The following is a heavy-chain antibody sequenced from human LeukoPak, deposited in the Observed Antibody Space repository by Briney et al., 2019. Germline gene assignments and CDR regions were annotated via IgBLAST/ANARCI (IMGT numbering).Heavy chain of an antibody. D-gene: IGHD6-19*01. V-gene: IGHV4-4*02. J-gene: IGHJ4*02. CDR1: GDSINSLDL. Sequence: PSETLSLTCTVSGDSINSLDLWSWVRQPPGKGLEWIGEMYLSGTTHSNPSVKSRVTISIDKSKNQFSLKLSSVTAADTAVYYCARRTGYSSGWYGRSGYYFDYWGQGTLVTVSS. CDR2: MYLSGTT. CDR3: ARRTGYSSGWYGRSGYYFDY.